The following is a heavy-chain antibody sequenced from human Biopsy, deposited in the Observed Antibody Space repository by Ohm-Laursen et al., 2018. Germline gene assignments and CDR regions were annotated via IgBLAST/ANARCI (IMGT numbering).Heavy chain of an antibody. D-gene: IGHD3-3*01. CDR1: GGPIISYY. V-gene: IGHV4-59*01. CDR3: ARTPRDSFWSGSYKRGLWFDP. Sequence: TLSLTCSVSGGPIISYYWTWIRQPPGKGLEWIGHDYNGGITNYNPSLKSRVTISKDTSKNQFSLQVNSVTAADTAVYYCARTPRDSFWSGSYKRGLWFDPWGRGTLVIVSS. CDR2: DYNGGIT. J-gene: IGHJ5*02.